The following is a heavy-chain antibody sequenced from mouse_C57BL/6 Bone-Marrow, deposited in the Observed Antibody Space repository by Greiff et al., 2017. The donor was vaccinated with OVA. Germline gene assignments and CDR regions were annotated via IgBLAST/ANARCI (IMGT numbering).Heavy chain of an antibody. D-gene: IGHD2-2*01. CDR3: VRIYYGYDEDYAMDY. Sequence: EVQRVESGGGLVQPKGSLKLSCAASGFSFNTYAMNWVRQAPGKGLEWVARIRSKSNNYATYYADSVKDRFTISRDDSESMLYLQMNNLKTEDTAMYYCVRIYYGYDEDYAMDYWGQGTSVTVSS. CDR2: IRSKSNNYAT. V-gene: IGHV10-1*01. J-gene: IGHJ4*01. CDR1: GFSFNTYA.